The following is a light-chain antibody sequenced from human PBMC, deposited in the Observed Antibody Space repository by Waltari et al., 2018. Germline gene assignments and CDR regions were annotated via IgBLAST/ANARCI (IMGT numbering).Light chain of an antibody. Sequence: DIVMTQSPLSLPVTPGEPASISCRSSQSLLHSNGYNYWDWYLQKPGQSPQLLIYLGSNRASGVPDRFSGSGSGTDFTLKISRVEAEDVGVYDCMQALQTPITFGQGTRLEIK. V-gene: IGKV2-28*01. CDR2: LGS. J-gene: IGKJ5*01. CDR1: QSLLHSNGYNY. CDR3: MQALQTPIT.